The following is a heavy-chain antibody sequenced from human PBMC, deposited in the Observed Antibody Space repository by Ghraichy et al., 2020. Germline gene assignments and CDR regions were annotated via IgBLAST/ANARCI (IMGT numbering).Heavy chain of an antibody. Sequence: GGSLRLSCAASGFTFSSYAMSWVRQAPGKGLEWVSAISGSGGSTYYADSVKGRFTISRDNSKNTLYLQMNSLRAEDTAVYYCAKDMGNYDSSGYYHDAFDIWGQGTMVTVSS. V-gene: IGHV3-23*01. CDR1: GFTFSSYA. D-gene: IGHD3-22*01. J-gene: IGHJ3*02. CDR2: ISGSGGST. CDR3: AKDMGNYDSSGYYHDAFDI.